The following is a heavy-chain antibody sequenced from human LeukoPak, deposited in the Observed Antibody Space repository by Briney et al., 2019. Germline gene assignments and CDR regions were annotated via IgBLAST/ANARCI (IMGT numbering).Heavy chain of an antibody. D-gene: IGHD2-15*01. Sequence: PSESLSLTCAVPGYPIRSSYFWGWIRQPPGKGLEWIGSIYHTGTSYYNPSLKSPVALSVDRSKQQFSLRLNSVTAADTAVYYCESPHCSGGSCYDLPLDYWGQGVLVTVSS. J-gene: IGHJ4*02. CDR2: IYHTGTS. V-gene: IGHV4-38-2*01. CDR3: ESPHCSGGSCYDLPLDY. CDR1: GYPIRSSYF.